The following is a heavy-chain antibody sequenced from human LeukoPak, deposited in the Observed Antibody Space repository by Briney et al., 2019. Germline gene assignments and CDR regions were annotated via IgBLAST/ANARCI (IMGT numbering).Heavy chain of an antibody. D-gene: IGHD3-10*01. CDR2: INQGGSEK. CDR3: ARDAPGSYYVY. J-gene: IGHJ4*02. V-gene: IGHV3-7*01. CDR1: GFTFSNYW. Sequence: GGSLRLSCAASGFTFSNYWMSWVRQAPGKGLEWVANINQGGSEKYYVDSVKGRFTISRDNAKNSLYLQMNSLRAEDTAVYYCARDAPGSYYVYWGQGTLVTVSS.